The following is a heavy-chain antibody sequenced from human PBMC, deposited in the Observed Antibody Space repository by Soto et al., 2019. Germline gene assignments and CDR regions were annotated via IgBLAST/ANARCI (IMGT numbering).Heavy chain of an antibody. CDR1: GYIFTSYA. CDR3: ARDQDYYDSSGYYNWYFDL. J-gene: IGHJ2*01. Sequence: QVQLVQSGAEMKKPGASVMVSCKASGYIFTSYAISWVRHAPGQGLEWMGCISAHSGNTKYAQKLQGRVTMSTDTSTSTAYMELRSLRSADTAVYYCARDQDYYDSSGYYNWYFDLWGRGTLVTVSS. V-gene: IGHV1-18*01. CDR2: ISAHSGNT. D-gene: IGHD3-22*01.